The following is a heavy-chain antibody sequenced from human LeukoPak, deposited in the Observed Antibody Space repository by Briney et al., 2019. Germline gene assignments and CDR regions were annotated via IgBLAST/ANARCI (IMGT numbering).Heavy chain of an antibody. V-gene: IGHV3-23*01. D-gene: IGHD3-16*01. J-gene: IGHJ4*02. Sequence: WVSAISGSGGSTYYADSVKGRFTISRDNSKNTLYLQMNSLRAEDTAVYYCAGKKKGDYFDYWGQGTLVTVSS. CDR3: AGKKKGDYFDY. CDR2: ISGSGGST.